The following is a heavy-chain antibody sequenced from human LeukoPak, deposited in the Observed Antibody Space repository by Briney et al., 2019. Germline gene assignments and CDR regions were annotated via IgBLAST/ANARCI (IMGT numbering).Heavy chain of an antibody. CDR1: GFTFSSYS. Sequence: GGSLRLSCAASGFTFSSYSMNWVRQAPGKGLEWVSSISSSSSYIYHADSVKGRFTISRDNAKNSLYLQMNSLRAEDTAVYYCARDPAGPYFDYWGQGTLVTVSS. V-gene: IGHV3-21*01. CDR3: ARDPAGPYFDY. J-gene: IGHJ4*02. CDR2: ISSSSSYI.